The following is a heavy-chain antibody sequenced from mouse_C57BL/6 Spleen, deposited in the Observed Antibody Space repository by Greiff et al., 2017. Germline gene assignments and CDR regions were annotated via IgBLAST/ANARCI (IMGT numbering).Heavy chain of an antibody. CDR2: IYPGSGST. D-gene: IGHD1-1*01. V-gene: IGHV1-55*01. J-gene: IGHJ2*01. Sequence: QVQLQQPGAELVKPGASVKMSCKASGYTFTSYWITWVKQRPGQGLEWIGDIYPGSGSTNYNEKFKSKATLTVDTSSSTAYMQLSSLTSEDSAVYYCARDPSFITTVVGDWGQGTTLTVSS. CDR1: GYTFTSYW. CDR3: ARDPSFITTVVGD.